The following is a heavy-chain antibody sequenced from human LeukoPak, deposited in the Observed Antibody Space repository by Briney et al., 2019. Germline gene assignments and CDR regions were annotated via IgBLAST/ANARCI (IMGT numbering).Heavy chain of an antibody. CDR1: GGSISTYY. V-gene: IGHV4-4*07. Sequence: SETLSLTCTVSGGSISTYYWSWIRQPAGKGLEWIGRIYTSGSTNYNPSLKSRVTMSVDTSKNQFSLKLSSVTAADTAVYYCAREKDIVVVPAAIRAFDIWGQGTMVTVSS. D-gene: IGHD2-2*02. CDR2: IYTSGST. J-gene: IGHJ3*02. CDR3: AREKDIVVVPAAIRAFDI.